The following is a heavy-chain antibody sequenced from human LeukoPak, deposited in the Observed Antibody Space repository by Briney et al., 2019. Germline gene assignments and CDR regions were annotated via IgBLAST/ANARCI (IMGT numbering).Heavy chain of an antibody. Sequence: PGGSLRLSCAASRFTFSTYGMHWVRQAPGKGLVWVSRINTDGSSTSYADSVKGRFTISRDNAKNTLYLQMNSLRAEDTAVYYCARGQGSYLAYWGQGTLVTVSS. CDR2: INTDGSST. V-gene: IGHV3-74*01. J-gene: IGHJ4*02. CDR1: RFTFSTYG. CDR3: ARGQGSYLAY. D-gene: IGHD3-10*01.